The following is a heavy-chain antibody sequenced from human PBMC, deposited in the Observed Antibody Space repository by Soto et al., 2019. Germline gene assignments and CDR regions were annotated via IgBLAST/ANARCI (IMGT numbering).Heavy chain of an antibody. Sequence: GGSLRLPCAASGFTFSSYGMHWVRQAPGKGLEWVAVISYDGSNKYYADSVKGRFTISRDNSKNTLYLQMNSLRAEDTAVYYCAKLEAFVLVPADSSADKFDYWGQGTLVTVSS. J-gene: IGHJ4*02. CDR1: GFTFSSYG. CDR2: ISYDGSNK. D-gene: IGHD2-2*01. V-gene: IGHV3-30*18. CDR3: AKLEAFVLVPADSSADKFDY.